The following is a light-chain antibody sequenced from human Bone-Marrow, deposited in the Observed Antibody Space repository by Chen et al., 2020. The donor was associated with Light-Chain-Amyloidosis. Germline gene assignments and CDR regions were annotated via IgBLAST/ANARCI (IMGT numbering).Light chain of an antibody. J-gene: IGLJ2*01. CDR2: RDT. CDR3: QSADSSGTYEVI. V-gene: IGLV3-25*03. CDR1: DLPTKY. Sequence: SHELTQPPSVSVSPGQTARITCSGDDLPTKYAYWYQQKPGQAPVRVIQRDTERPSGISERFSGSSSGTTATLTISGVQAEDEADYHCQSADSSGTYEVIFGGGTKLTVL.